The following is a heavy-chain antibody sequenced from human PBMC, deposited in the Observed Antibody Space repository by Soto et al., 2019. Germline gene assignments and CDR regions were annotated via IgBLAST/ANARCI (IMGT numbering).Heavy chain of an antibody. V-gene: IGHV3-30-3*01. Sequence: GGSLRLSCAASGFTFSSYAMHWVRQAPGKGLEWVAVISYDGSNKYYADSVKGRFTISRDNSKNTLYLQMNSLRAEDTAVYYCARGRGGRYYYDSSGYYYFDYWGQGTLVTVSS. D-gene: IGHD3-22*01. CDR3: ARGRGGRYYYDSSGYYYFDY. J-gene: IGHJ4*02. CDR2: ISYDGSNK. CDR1: GFTFSSYA.